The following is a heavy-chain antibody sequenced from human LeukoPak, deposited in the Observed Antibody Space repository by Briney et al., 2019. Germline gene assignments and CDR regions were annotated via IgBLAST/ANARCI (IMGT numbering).Heavy chain of an antibody. J-gene: IGHJ3*02. V-gene: IGHV3-23*03. CDR2: IYPGGST. CDR3: ARDRRSGLGHAFDI. CDR1: GFTFSSYA. D-gene: IGHD3-3*01. Sequence: GGSLRLSCAASGFTFSSYAMSWVRQAPGKGLEWVSVIYPGGSTLYADSVKGRFTLSRDISKNTIYLQINSLRVGDTAVYYCARDRRSGLGHAFDIWGQGTMVTVSS.